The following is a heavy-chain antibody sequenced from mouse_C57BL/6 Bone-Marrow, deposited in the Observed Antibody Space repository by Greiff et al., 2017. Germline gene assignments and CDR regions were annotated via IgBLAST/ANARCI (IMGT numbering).Heavy chain of an antibody. J-gene: IGHJ3*01. Sequence: VTLKVSGPGILKPSQTLSLTCSFSGFSLSTFGMGVGWISRPSGNGLVWLAHIWWDDVKYYNPAMKSRLTISKDTSNNQVFLKISNVDTADTATSYCAVMGGGTAYWGQGTLVTVTA. D-gene: IGHD4-1*01. V-gene: IGHV8-8*01. CDR2: IWWDDVK. CDR1: GFSLSTFGMG. CDR3: AVMGGGTAY.